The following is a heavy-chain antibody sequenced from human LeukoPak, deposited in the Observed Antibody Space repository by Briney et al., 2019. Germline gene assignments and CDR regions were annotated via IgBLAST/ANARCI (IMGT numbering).Heavy chain of an antibody. J-gene: IGHJ5*02. CDR1: GYSFTRYG. Sequence: ASVKFSCKASGYSFTRYGISWVRQAPGQGLEWRGWISTYKGNTNYAQKLQGRVTMTTDTSTSTAYMELRSLRSDDTAVYYCARARSRSTGFDRWGQGTLVTVSS. V-gene: IGHV1-18*01. D-gene: IGHD2-8*02. CDR3: ARARSRSTGFDR. CDR2: ISTYKGNT.